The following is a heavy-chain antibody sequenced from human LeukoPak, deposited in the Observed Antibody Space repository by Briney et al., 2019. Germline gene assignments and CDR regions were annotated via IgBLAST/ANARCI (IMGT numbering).Heavy chain of an antibody. D-gene: IGHD1-20*01. Sequence: PGGSLRLSCAASGFIFGSYWMHWVRQPPGKGLVWVSHINGDGSATSYADSVRGRFTISRDNSKNTLYLQMNSLRAEDTAVYYCAKEDNWNYYYYGMDVWGQGTTVTVSS. CDR3: AKEDNWNYYYYGMDV. CDR2: INGDGSAT. J-gene: IGHJ6*02. V-gene: IGHV3-74*01. CDR1: GFIFGSYW.